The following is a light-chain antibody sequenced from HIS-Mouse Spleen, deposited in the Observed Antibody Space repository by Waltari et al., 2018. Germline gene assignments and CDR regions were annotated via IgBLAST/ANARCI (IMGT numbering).Light chain of an antibody. J-gene: IGLJ2*01. CDR2: DDS. V-gene: IGLV3-21*03. CDR3: QVWDSSSDHVV. Sequence: SYVLTQPPSVSVAPGKTARITCGGNNIGSKSVLWYQQKPGQAPVLVVYDDSDRPSGLPERFSGSNSGNTATLTISRVEAGDEADYYFQVWDSSSDHVVFGGGTKLTVL. CDR1: NIGSKS.